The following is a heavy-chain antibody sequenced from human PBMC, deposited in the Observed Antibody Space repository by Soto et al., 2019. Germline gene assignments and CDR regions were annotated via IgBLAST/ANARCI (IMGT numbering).Heavy chain of an antibody. CDR1: GGTFSSYA. V-gene: IGHV1-69*12. D-gene: IGHD2-21*02. J-gene: IGHJ4*02. Sequence: QVQLVQSGAEVKKPGSSVKVSCKASGGTFSSYAISWVRQAPGQGLEWMGGIIPIFGTANYAQKFQGRVTSTADDSTSTAYMELSSLRSEDTAVYYCAREGEYCGGDCYSLSDWGQGTLVTVSS. CDR3: AREGEYCGGDCYSLSD. CDR2: IIPIFGTA.